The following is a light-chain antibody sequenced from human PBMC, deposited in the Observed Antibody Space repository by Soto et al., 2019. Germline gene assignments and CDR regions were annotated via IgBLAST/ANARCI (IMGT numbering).Light chain of an antibody. J-gene: IGKJ1*01. Sequence: EIVMTQSPATLSVSPGERATLSCRASQRVSSNLAWYQQKPGQAPRLLIYGASTRATGIPARFSGSGSGTEFTLTISSLQSEDFAVYYWQQYNNWPPVWTFGQGTKVDIK. CDR1: QRVSSN. CDR3: QQYNNWPPVWT. V-gene: IGKV3-15*01. CDR2: GAS.